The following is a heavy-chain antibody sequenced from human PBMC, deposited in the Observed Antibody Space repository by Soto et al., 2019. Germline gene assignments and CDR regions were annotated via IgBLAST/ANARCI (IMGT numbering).Heavy chain of an antibody. Sequence: ASVKVSCKASGYTFTSYYMHWVRQAPGQGLEWMGIINPSGGNTSYAQKFQGRVTMTRDTSTSTVYMELSSLRSEDTAVYYCARDGIGIAAAALYYYYGMDVWGQGTTVTVSS. V-gene: IGHV1-46*01. CDR2: INPSGGNT. J-gene: IGHJ6*02. CDR3: ARDGIGIAAAALYYYYGMDV. D-gene: IGHD6-13*01. CDR1: GYTFTSYY.